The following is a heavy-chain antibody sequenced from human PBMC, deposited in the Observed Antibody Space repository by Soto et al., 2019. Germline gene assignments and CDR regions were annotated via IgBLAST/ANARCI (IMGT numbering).Heavy chain of an antibody. CDR2: IIPISGTR. Sequence: QVQLVQSGAEVKKPGSSVKVSCKASGGTFSTYGINWVRQGPGQGLEWMGGIIPISGTRNYAQKFQGRVTITADKSTSTAYMELSSLRSEDTAVYYCARGDDSSGYYYGRGDSWGQGTLVTVSS. CDR1: GGTFSTYG. D-gene: IGHD3-22*01. V-gene: IGHV1-69*06. J-gene: IGHJ4*02. CDR3: ARGDDSSGYYYGRGDS.